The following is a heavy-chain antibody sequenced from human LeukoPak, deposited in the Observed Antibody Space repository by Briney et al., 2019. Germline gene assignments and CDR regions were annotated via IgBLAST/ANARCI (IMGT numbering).Heavy chain of an antibody. J-gene: IGHJ6*03. CDR1: GDSISSGSYY. CDR3: ARASGSSGHYYYYMDV. V-gene: IGHV4-31*03. D-gene: IGHD6-13*01. CDR2: IYYSGKT. Sequence: SETLSLTCTVSGDSISSGSYYWGWIRQHPGKGLEWIGYIYYSGKTYYNPSLKSRLSISVDTSKNQFSLKLMSVTAADTAVYYCARASGSSGHYYYYMDVWGKGTTVTVSS.